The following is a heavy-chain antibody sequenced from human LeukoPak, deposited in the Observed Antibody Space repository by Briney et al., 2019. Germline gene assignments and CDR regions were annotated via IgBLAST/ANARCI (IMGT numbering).Heavy chain of an antibody. CDR2: ILSTGTT. D-gene: IGHD4-17*01. CDR1: GFPFSASA. J-gene: IGHJ5*02. CDR3: ATVKYDYGDPVGWFDP. Sequence: GGSLRLSCAASGFPFSASAMTWVRQAPGKGLEWVSHILSTGTTYYADSMRGRFTISRDNSKNTLYLLMTSLRADDMAVYYCATVKYDYGDPVGWFDPWGQGTLVTVSS. V-gene: IGHV3-23*01.